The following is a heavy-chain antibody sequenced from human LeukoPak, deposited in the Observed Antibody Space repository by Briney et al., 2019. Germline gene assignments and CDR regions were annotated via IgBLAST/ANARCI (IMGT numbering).Heavy chain of an antibody. Sequence: ASVKVSCKASGYTFTSYGISWVRQAPGQGLEWMGWINPNSGATNYAQKFQGRVTMTRDTSISTAYMELSRLRSDDTAVYYCARSEQFPYYMDVWGKGTTVTVSS. CDR3: ARSEQFPYYMDV. D-gene: IGHD6-19*01. CDR1: GYTFTSYG. V-gene: IGHV1-2*02. CDR2: INPNSGAT. J-gene: IGHJ6*03.